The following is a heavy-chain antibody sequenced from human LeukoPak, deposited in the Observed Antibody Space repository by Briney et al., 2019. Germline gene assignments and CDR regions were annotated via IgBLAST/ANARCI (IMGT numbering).Heavy chain of an antibody. V-gene: IGHV4-34*01. CDR2: VNHSGST. Sequence: SETLSLTCAVYGESFSGYYWTWIRQPPGRGLEWIGEVNHSGSTTHNPSLKSRVTISEDSSKNQFTLKLSSVTSADTAVYYCASRVLTGTTRSEYWGQGTLVTVSS. J-gene: IGHJ4*02. CDR1: GESFSGYY. D-gene: IGHD1-14*01. CDR3: ASRVLTGTTRSEY.